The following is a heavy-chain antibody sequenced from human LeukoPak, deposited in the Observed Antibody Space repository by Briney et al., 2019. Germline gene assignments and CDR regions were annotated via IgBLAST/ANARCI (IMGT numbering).Heavy chain of an antibody. CDR2: ISSSGSTI. CDR1: GFTFSSYE. D-gene: IGHD2-21*02. Sequence: GWSLRLSCAASGFTFSSYEMNWVRQAPGKGLEWVSYISSSGSTIYYADSVKGGFTISRDNAKNSLYLQMNSLRAEDTAVYYCAGDCGGDCLRRASPFDYWGQGTLVTVPS. J-gene: IGHJ4*02. CDR3: AGDCGGDCLRRASPFDY. V-gene: IGHV3-48*03.